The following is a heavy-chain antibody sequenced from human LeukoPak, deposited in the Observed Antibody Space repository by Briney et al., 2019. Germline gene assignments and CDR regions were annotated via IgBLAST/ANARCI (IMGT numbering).Heavy chain of an antibody. CDR1: GFTFSSYA. J-gene: IGHJ4*02. D-gene: IGHD2-8*01. CDR3: AKDTSIGKYCASGVCSPFDY. Sequence: GGSLTLSCAGSGFTFSSYAMSWVRQAPGQGLEWVSVISDSGDYTSYADSARGRFTISRDNSRNTLYLQMISLRPEDTAVYYCAKDTSIGKYCASGVCSPFDYWGQGTLVTVSS. CDR2: ISDSGDYT. V-gene: IGHV3-23*01.